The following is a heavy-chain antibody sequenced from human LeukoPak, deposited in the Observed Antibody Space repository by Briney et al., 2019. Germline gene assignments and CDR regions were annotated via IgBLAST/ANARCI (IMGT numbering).Heavy chain of an antibody. CDR3: AKGVGAFDI. V-gene: IGHV3-9*01. CDR1: GFTFDDYD. D-gene: IGHD1-26*01. J-gene: IGHJ3*02. CDR2: ISWNSGSI. Sequence: PGRSLGLSCAASGFTFDDYDMHWVRQAPGKGLEWVSGISWNSGSIGYADSVKGRFTISRDNAKNSLYLQMNSLRAEDTALYYCAKGVGAFDIWGQGTMVTVSS.